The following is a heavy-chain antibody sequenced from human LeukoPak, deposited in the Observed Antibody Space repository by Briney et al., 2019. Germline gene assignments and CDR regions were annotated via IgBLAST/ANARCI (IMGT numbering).Heavy chain of an antibody. Sequence: GGSLRLSCAASGFTFSSYSMNWVRQAPGKGLEWVSSISSSSYIYYADSVKGRFTISRDNAKNSLYLQMNSLRAEDTAVYYCARGFTAVAGTGGDYWGQGTLVTVSS. CDR2: ISSSSYI. V-gene: IGHV3-21*01. D-gene: IGHD6-19*01. J-gene: IGHJ4*02. CDR1: GFTFSSYS. CDR3: ARGFTAVAGTGGDY.